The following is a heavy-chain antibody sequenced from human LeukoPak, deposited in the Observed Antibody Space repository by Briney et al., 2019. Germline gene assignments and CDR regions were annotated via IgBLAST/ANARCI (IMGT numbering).Heavy chain of an antibody. V-gene: IGHV4-30-4*01. CDR2: IYYSGST. CDR3: ARVGYFYYSYGRDV. J-gene: IGHJ6*02. Sequence: SETLSLTCTVSGGSISSGDYYWSWIRQPPGTGLEWIGYIYYSGSTYYNPSLKSRVTISVDTSKNQFSLKLSSVTAADTAVYYCARVGYFYYSYGRDVWGQGTTVTVSS. CDR1: GGSISSGDYY.